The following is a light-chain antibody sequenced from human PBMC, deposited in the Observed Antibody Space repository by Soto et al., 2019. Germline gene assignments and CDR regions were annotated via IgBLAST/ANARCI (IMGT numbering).Light chain of an antibody. V-gene: IGKV1-39*01. CDR1: QRINNN. CDR3: QRSYITPIP. Sequence: DFQMTQSPSSLSASVGDTVTITCRASQRINNNFNWYQQKAGKAPKLLIYSTSTLQSGVPSRFSGSGSGTDFTLTISSLQPEDFATYYCQRSYITPIPFGQGTRLDIK. CDR2: STS. J-gene: IGKJ5*01.